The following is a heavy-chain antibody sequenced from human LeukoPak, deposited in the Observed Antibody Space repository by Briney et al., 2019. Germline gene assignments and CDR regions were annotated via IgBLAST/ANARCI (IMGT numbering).Heavy chain of an antibody. J-gene: IGHJ4*02. V-gene: IGHV3-21*04. CDR2: ISSSSSYI. D-gene: IGHD3-10*01. CDR1: GFTFSSYS. Sequence: PGGSLRLSCAASGFTFSSYSLNWVRQAPGKGLEWVSSISSSSSYIYYADSVKGRFTISRDNAKNSLYLQMNSLRAEDTALYYCAKDEYYYGSGSFDYWGQGTLVTVSS. CDR3: AKDEYYYGSGSFDY.